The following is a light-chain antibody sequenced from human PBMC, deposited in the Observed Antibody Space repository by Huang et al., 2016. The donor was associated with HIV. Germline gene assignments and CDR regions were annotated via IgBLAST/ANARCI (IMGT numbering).Light chain of an antibody. CDR1: QSIATY. V-gene: IGKV1-39*01. CDR3: QESYNTPWT. CDR2: AAS. Sequence: DIQMTQSPSSLSASVGDRVTITFRTSQSIATYLNWYQQKPGKAPKLLIYAASSLQSGVPSRFSGSGSGTDFTLTISSLQPEDFAAYYCQESYNTPWTFGQGTKVEI. J-gene: IGKJ1*01.